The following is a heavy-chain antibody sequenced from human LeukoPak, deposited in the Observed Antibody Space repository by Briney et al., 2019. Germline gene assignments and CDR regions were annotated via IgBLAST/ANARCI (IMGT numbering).Heavy chain of an antibody. CDR3: ARVSSGTLLDFDF. J-gene: IGHJ4*02. CDR1: GYTFASYD. V-gene: IGHV1-8*01. Sequence: RASVKVSCKASGYTFASYDINWVRQATGQGLEWMAWMNPNSGNTGYAQKFQGRVTMTRNTSISTAYMELSSLRSEDTAVYYCARVSSGTLLDFDFWGQGTLVTVSS. CDR2: MNPNSGNT. D-gene: IGHD3-10*01.